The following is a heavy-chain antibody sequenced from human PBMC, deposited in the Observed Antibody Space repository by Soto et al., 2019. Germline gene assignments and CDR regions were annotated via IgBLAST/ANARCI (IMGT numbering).Heavy chain of an antibody. CDR2: ISYDGSNK. CDR1: GFTFSSYG. Sequence: PGGSLRLSCAASGFTFSSYGMYWVRQAPGKGLEWVAVISYDGSNKYYADSVKGRFTISRDNSKNTLYLQMNSLRAEDTAVYYCAKWYGVDVWGQGTTVTVSS. V-gene: IGHV3-30*18. CDR3: AKWYGVDV. J-gene: IGHJ6*02.